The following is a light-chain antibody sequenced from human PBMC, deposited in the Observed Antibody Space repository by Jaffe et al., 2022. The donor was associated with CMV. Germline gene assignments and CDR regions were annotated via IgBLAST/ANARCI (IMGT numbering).Light chain of an antibody. V-gene: IGKV3-15*01. CDR2: DTS. CDR1: QSVNNN. CDR3: QHYDNWPRT. J-gene: IGKJ2*01. Sequence: EVVMTQSPDALSVSPGERATLSCRASQSVNNNLAWYQQKPGQAPRLLIYDTSTRATGIPARFSGSGSGTEFTLIISSLQSEDFALYYCQHYDNWPRTFGQGTKLEIK.